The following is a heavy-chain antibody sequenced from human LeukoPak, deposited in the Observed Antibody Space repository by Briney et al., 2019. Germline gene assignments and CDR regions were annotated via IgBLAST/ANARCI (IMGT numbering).Heavy chain of an antibody. CDR3: ARSGTRRVDY. Sequence: SETLSLTCTVSSDSISSDSISSYYWSWIRQPPGKGLEWIGFIYYSGSTNYNPSLRSRVTMSMDTSKNQFSLKLTSVTAADTAVYYCARSGTRRVDYWGQGTLVTVSS. J-gene: IGHJ4*02. D-gene: IGHD2-2*01. CDR1: SDSISSDSISSYY. CDR2: IYYSGST. V-gene: IGHV4-61*01.